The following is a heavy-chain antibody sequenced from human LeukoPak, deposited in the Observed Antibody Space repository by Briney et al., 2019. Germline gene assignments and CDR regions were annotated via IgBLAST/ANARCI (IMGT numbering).Heavy chain of an antibody. J-gene: IGHJ4*02. CDR1: GYTLTSYD. CDR2: ISAYNGNT. D-gene: IGHD4-17*01. CDR3: NLYDDYEGNFDY. Sequence: ASVKVSCKASGYTLTSYDISWVRQAPGQGLEWMGWISAYNGNTNYAQKLQGRVTMTTDTSTSTAYMELRSLRSDDTAVYYCNLYDDYEGNFDYWGQGTLVTVSS. V-gene: IGHV1-18*01.